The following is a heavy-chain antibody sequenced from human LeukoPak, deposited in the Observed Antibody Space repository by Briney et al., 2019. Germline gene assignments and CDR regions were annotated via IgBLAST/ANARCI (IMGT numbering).Heavy chain of an antibody. Sequence: GGSLRLSCAASGFTFSSYAMHWVRQAPGKGLEWVAVISYDGSNKYYPDSVKGRFTISRDNSKNTLYLQMDSLRAEDTAVYYCARAGSHRNSGYDYWGQGTLVTVSS. D-gene: IGHD5-12*01. CDR3: ARAGSHRNSGYDY. CDR2: ISYDGSNK. CDR1: GFTFSSYA. J-gene: IGHJ4*02. V-gene: IGHV3-30-3*01.